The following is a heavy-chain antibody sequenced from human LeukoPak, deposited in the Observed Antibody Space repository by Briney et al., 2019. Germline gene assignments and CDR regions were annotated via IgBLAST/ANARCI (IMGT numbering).Heavy chain of an antibody. CDR2: ISSSSSYI. CDR1: GFTFSGYA. V-gene: IGHV3-21*01. D-gene: IGHD3-22*01. CDR3: ARGAYTMIVVRRDKIDY. Sequence: PGGSLRLSCAASGFTFSGYAMSWVRQAPGKGLEWVSSISSSSSYIYYADSVKGRSTISRDNAKNSLYLQMNSLRAEDTAVYYCARGAYTMIVVRRDKIDYWGQGTLVTVSS. J-gene: IGHJ4*02.